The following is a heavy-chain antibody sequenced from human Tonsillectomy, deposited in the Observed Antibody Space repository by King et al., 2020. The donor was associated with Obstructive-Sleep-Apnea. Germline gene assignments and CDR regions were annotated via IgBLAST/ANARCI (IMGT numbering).Heavy chain of an antibody. D-gene: IGHD4-17*01. CDR3: ASSTVTSYYYYYGMDV. CDR1: GYSFTSYW. CDR2: IYPGDSDT. Sequence: VQLVQSGAEVKKPGESLKISCKGSGYSFTSYWIGWVRQMPGKGLEWMGIIYPGDSDTRYSPSFQGQVAISADKSISTAYLQWSSLKASDTAMYYCASSTVTSYYYYYGMDVWGQGTTVTVSS. V-gene: IGHV5-51*01. J-gene: IGHJ6*02.